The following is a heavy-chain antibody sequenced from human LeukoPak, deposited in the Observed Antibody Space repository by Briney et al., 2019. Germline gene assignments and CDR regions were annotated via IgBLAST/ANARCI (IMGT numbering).Heavy chain of an antibody. D-gene: IGHD6-19*01. V-gene: IGHV4-61*02. CDR3: ARGYSSGWYDL. CDR2: IYTSGST. CDR1: GGSISSGSYY. J-gene: IGHJ5*02. Sequence: PSETLSLTCTVSGGSISSGSYYWSWIRQPAGKGLEWIGRIYTSGSTNYNPSLKNRVTISVDTSKNQFSLKLSSVTAADTAVYYCARGYSSGWYDLFGQGTLVTVSS.